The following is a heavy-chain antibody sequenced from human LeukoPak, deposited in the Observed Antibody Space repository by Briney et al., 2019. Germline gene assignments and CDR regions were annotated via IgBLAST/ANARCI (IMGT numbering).Heavy chain of an antibody. CDR2: ISGSGGRT. J-gene: IGHJ4*02. Sequence: GGSLRLSCAASGFTFSSYAMSWVRQAPGKGLEWVSAISGSGGRTYYADSVKGRFTISRDNSKNTLYLQMNSLRAEDTAVYYCTTYDSSGYYFSHFDYWGQGTLVTVSS. V-gene: IGHV3-23*01. D-gene: IGHD3-22*01. CDR3: TTYDSSGYYFSHFDY. CDR1: GFTFSSYA.